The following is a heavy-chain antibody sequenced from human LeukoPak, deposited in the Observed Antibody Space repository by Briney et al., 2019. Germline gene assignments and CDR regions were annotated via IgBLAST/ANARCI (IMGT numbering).Heavy chain of an antibody. CDR2: ISSSSSYI. D-gene: IGHD3-9*01. V-gene: IGHV3-21*01. Sequence: GRSLRLSCAASGFTFSNYGMNWVRQAPGKGLEWVSSISSSSSYIYYADSVKGRFTISRDNAKNSLYLQMNSLRAEDTAVYYCARDNDLLRYFDWPLDYWGQGTLVTVSS. CDR3: ARDNDLLRYFDWPLDY. CDR1: GFTFSNYG. J-gene: IGHJ4*02.